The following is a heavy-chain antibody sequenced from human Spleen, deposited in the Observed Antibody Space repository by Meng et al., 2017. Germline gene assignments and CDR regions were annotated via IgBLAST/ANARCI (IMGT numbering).Heavy chain of an antibody. Sequence: GGSLRLSCAASGFIFSSYDMHWVRQAPGKGLEWVAVISYHGSNKYYADSVKGRFTISRDNSKNTLYLQMNSLRAEDTAVYYCARDRNWTGNGGGMDVWGQGTTVTVSS. D-gene: IGHD1-20*01. CDR1: GFIFSSYD. V-gene: IGHV3-30*04. CDR2: ISYHGSNK. CDR3: ARDRNWTGNGGGMDV. J-gene: IGHJ6*02.